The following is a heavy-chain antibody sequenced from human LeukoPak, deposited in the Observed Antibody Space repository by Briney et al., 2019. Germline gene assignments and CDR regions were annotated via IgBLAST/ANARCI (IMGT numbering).Heavy chain of an antibody. V-gene: IGHV4-59*08. CDR2: IYYSGST. J-gene: IGHJ4*02. D-gene: IGHD6-19*01. Sequence: PSETLSLTCTVSGGSISSYYWSWIRQPPGKGLEWIGYIYYSGSTNHNPSLKSRVTISVDTSKNQFSLKLSSVTAADTAVYYCARHIEGWSSSGWPYYFDYWGQGTLVTVSS. CDR3: ARHIEGWSSSGWPYYFDY. CDR1: GGSISSYY.